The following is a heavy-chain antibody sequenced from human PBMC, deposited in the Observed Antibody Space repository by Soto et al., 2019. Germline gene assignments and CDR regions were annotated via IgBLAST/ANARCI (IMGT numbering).Heavy chain of an antibody. CDR1: GYTFTSYG. CDR2: ISAYNGNT. D-gene: IGHD2-15*01. J-gene: IGHJ4*02. CDR3: ARDRGHGGKFDH. V-gene: IGHV1-18*01. Sequence: QVQLVQSGAEVKKPGASVKVSCKASGYTFTSYGISWVRQAPGQGLEWMGWISAYNGNTNYAQKLQGRVTMTTDTHTSTAYMELRGQRSDDTAGYDCARDRGHGGKFDHWGQGTLVTVS.